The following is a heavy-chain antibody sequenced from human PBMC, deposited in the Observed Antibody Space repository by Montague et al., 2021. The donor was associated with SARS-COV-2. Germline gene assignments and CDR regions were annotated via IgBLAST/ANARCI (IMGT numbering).Heavy chain of an antibody. CDR3: VRGIEAAGSYDY. V-gene: IGHV6-1*01. J-gene: IGHJ4*02. D-gene: IGHD6-13*01. Sequence: CAISGDSVSNNSATSNWLRQSPSRALEWLGRTYYRSMWKSDYARSQKSRIAINPDTSKNQFSLQLSSVTAENTALYYCVRGIEAAGSYDYWGQGTLVTVSS. CDR1: GDSVSNNSAT. CDR2: TYYRSMWKS.